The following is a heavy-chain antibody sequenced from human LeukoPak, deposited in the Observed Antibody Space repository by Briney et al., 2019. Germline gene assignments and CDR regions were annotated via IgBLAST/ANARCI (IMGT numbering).Heavy chain of an antibody. D-gene: IGHD2-15*01. CDR2: IKFDGSDK. J-gene: IGHJ3*02. Sequence: GGSLRLSCAASGFTFSNYWMCWVRQAPGKGLEWVANIKFDGSDKFYVDSVKGRFTISRDNAKNLLYLQMNSLRAEDTAVYFCARDIYCSGGSCLANRRFRVGLDAFDIWGQGTMVTVSS. CDR1: GFTFSNYW. CDR3: ARDIYCSGGSCLANRRFRVGLDAFDI. V-gene: IGHV3-7*01.